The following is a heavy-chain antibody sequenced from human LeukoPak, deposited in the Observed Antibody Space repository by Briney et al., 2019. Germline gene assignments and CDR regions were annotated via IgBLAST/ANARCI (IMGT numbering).Heavy chain of an antibody. Sequence: ASVKVSCKTSAYSFTDFYVHWVRQAPGQGFEWMGMINPQSGSTVYGQKFQGRVTMTRDTSITTAYMELSSLTFDDTAVYFCARGFGQYRLLYEAWLDPWGQGTLVTVSS. V-gene: IGHV1-2*02. CDR1: AYSFTDFY. J-gene: IGHJ5*02. CDR3: ARGFGQYRLLYEAWLDP. D-gene: IGHD3-16*02. CDR2: INPQSGST.